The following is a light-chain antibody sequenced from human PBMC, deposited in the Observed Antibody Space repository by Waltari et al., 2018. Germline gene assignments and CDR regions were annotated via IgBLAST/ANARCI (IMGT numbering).Light chain of an antibody. J-gene: IGKJ2*01. CDR3: QQLNSYPPGT. CDR1: QGISSY. Sequence: DIQLTQSPSFLSASVGDRVTITCRASQGISSYLAWYQQKPGKAPKLLIYAASTLQSGVPSRFSGSGSGTGFTLTISSLQPEDFATYYCQQLNSYPPGTFGQGTKLEIK. V-gene: IGKV1-9*01. CDR2: AAS.